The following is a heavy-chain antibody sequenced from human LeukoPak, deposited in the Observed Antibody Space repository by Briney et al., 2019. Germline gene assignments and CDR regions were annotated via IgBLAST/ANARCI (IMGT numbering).Heavy chain of an antibody. V-gene: IGHV3-9*03. CDR2: ISWNSGSI. CDR1: GFTFDDYA. Sequence: GGSLRLSCAASGFTFDDYAMHWVRQAPGKGLEWVSGISWNSGSIGYADSVKGRFTISRDNAKNSLYLQMNSLRAEDMALYYCAKDRYSGSQALYYFDYWGQGTLVTVSS. J-gene: IGHJ4*02. CDR3: AKDRYSGSQALYYFDY. D-gene: IGHD1-26*01.